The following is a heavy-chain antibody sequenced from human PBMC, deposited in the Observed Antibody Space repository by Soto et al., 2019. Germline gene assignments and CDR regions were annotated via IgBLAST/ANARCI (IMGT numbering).Heavy chain of an antibody. Sequence: PGGSLRLSCAASGFTFSSYAMSWVRQAPGKGLEWVSAISGSGGSTYYADSVKGRFTISRDNSKNTLYLQMNSLRAEDTAVYYCATRTSFLEWFPRGRTDGWGQGTTVTISS. CDR2: ISGSGGST. V-gene: IGHV3-23*01. CDR1: GFTFSSYA. J-gene: IGHJ6*02. CDR3: ATRTSFLEWFPRGRTDG. D-gene: IGHD3-3*01.